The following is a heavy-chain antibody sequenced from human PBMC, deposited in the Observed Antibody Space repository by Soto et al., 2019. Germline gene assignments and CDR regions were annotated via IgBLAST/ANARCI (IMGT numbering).Heavy chain of an antibody. CDR1: GYSFTSYW. CDR3: ARHRESYDFWSGPPVYGMDV. V-gene: IGHV5-51*01. D-gene: IGHD3-3*01. Sequence: GESMKISCKASGYSFTSYWIGWVRQMPGKGLDWMGIIYPGDSDTRYRPSFPGQVTISADKSISTAYLQWSSLKASDTAMYYCARHRESYDFWSGPPVYGMDVWGQGTTVTVSS. CDR2: IYPGDSDT. J-gene: IGHJ6*02.